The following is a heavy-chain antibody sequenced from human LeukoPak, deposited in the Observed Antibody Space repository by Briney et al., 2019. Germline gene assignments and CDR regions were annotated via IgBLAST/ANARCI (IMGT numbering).Heavy chain of an antibody. Sequence: GGSLRLYCAASGFTFSSYSMTWVRQAPGKGLEWVSAISGSGGSTYYADSVKGRFTISRDNSKNTLYLQMNSLRAEDTAVYYCAKAPGYCSSTSCSFDYWGQGTLVTVSS. D-gene: IGHD2-2*01. CDR2: ISGSGGST. CDR1: GFTFSSYS. CDR3: AKAPGYCSSTSCSFDY. J-gene: IGHJ4*02. V-gene: IGHV3-23*01.